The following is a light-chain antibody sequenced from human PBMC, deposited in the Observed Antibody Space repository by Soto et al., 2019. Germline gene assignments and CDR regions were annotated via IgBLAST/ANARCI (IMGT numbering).Light chain of an antibody. Sequence: EIVLTQSPGTLSLSPGERATLSCRASQSVSNNYLAWYQQKPGQAPRLLIYGASIRATDIPARFSGSGSGTEFTLTISSLQSEDFAVYYCQQYNNWPRTFGQGTKVDIK. J-gene: IGKJ1*01. CDR1: QSVSNN. CDR2: GAS. CDR3: QQYNNWPRT. V-gene: IGKV3D-15*01.